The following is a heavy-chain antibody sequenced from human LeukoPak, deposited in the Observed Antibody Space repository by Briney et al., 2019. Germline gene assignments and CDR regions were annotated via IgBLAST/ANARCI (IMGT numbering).Heavy chain of an antibody. D-gene: IGHD2-15*01. Sequence: ASVKVSCKASGYTFTGYYMHWVQQAPGQGLEWMGWINPNSGGTNYAQKFQGRVTLTRDTSVSTAYMELSSLRSDDTAVYYCARLWGYYDAFDIWGQGTMVTVSS. CDR1: GYTFTGYY. J-gene: IGHJ3*02. CDR3: ARLWGYYDAFDI. CDR2: INPNSGGT. V-gene: IGHV1-2*02.